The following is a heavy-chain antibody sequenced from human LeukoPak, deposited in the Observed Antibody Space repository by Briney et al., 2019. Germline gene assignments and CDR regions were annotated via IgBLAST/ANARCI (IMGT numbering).Heavy chain of an antibody. Sequence: GASVKVSCKASGYTFTSYDIHWVRQATGQGLEWMGWISAYNGNTNYSQKLQGRVTMTTDTSTRTAYKELRSLRSDDTAVYYWGRVRFSMITFGGVLVTTGFDYWGQGTLVTVSS. V-gene: IGHV1-18*01. CDR3: GRVRFSMITFGGVLVTTGFDY. CDR1: GYTFTSYD. CDR2: ISAYNGNT. D-gene: IGHD3-16*02. J-gene: IGHJ4*02.